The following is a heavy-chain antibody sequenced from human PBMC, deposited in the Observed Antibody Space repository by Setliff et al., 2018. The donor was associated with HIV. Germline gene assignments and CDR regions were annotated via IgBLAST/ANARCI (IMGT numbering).Heavy chain of an antibody. Sequence: GGSLRLSCAASGFTFSCYWMSWVRQAPGKGLEWVANIKQDGSDTFYSDSVKGRFTISRDSSKKTLYLQMNRLRSEDTAVYYCARAFGYHDFWSGYSGDEFDIWGQGTLVT. CDR3: ARAFGYHDFWSGYSGDEFDI. CDR2: IKQDGSDT. V-gene: IGHV3-7*01. CDR1: GFTFSCYW. D-gene: IGHD3-3*01. J-gene: IGHJ3*02.